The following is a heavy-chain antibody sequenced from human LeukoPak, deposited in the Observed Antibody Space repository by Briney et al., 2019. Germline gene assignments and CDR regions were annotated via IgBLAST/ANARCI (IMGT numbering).Heavy chain of an antibody. CDR1: GYTFTHHG. J-gene: IGHJ4*02. V-gene: IGHV1-18*01. CDR3: ASDPSNSSGYHAHFDS. Sequence: ASVKVSCKASGYTFTHHGISWVRQAPGQGLEWMGWISCYNGDTMYAQNVQGRVTMTTDTSTRTAYIELRSLRSDDTAMYYCASDPSNSSGYHAHFDSWGQGTLVTVSS. CDR2: ISCYNGDT. D-gene: IGHD3-22*01.